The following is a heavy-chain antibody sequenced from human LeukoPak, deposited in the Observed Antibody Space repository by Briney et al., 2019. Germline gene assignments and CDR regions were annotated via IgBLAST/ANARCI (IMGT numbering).Heavy chain of an antibody. Sequence: GASVKVSCKASGYTFTSYYMHWVRQAPGQGLEWMGGIIPIFGTANYAQKFQGRVTITADESTSTAYMELSSLRSEDTAVYYCARYSGWYFSSNHELDYWGQGTLVTVSS. D-gene: IGHD6-19*01. V-gene: IGHV1-69*13. CDR2: IIPIFGTA. CDR1: GYTFTSYY. J-gene: IGHJ4*02. CDR3: ARYSGWYFSSNHELDY.